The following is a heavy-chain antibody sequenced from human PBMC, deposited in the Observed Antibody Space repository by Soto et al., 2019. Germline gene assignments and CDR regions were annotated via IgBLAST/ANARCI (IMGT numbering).Heavy chain of an antibody. CDR1: GFTFSSYS. D-gene: IGHD3-22*01. CDR2: ISSSSSYI. Sequence: GGSLRLSCAASGFTFSSYSMNWVRQAPGKGLEWVSSISSSSSYIHYADSVKGRFTISRDNAKNSLYLQMNSLRAEDTAVYYCARDLITMIVVVTSGAFDIWGQGTMVTVSS. V-gene: IGHV3-21*01. CDR3: ARDLITMIVVVTSGAFDI. J-gene: IGHJ3*02.